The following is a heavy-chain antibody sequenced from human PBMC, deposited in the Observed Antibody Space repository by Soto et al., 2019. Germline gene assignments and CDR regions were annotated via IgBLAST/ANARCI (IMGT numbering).Heavy chain of an antibody. Sequence: GASVKVSCKASGYTFTSYYMHWVRQAPGQGLEWMGIINPSGGSTSYAQRFQGRVTMTRDTSTSTVYMELSSLRSEDTAVYYRARLLGYCSGGSCYSYYYYGMDVWGQGTTVTVSS. CDR1: GYTFTSYY. CDR3: ARLLGYCSGGSCYSYYYYGMDV. CDR2: INPSGGST. D-gene: IGHD2-15*01. J-gene: IGHJ6*02. V-gene: IGHV1-46*01.